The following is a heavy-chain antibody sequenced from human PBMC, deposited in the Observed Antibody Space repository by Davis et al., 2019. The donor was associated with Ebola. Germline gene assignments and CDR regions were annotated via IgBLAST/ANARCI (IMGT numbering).Heavy chain of an antibody. CDR1: GGTFSSYA. Sequence: AASVKVSCKASGGTFSSYAISWVRQAPGQRLEWMGWINAGNGNTKYSQKFQGRVTITRDTSASTAYMELSSLRSEDTAVYYCAREEMATTLRYWGQGTLVTVSS. V-gene: IGHV1-3*01. CDR3: AREEMATTLRY. J-gene: IGHJ4*02. D-gene: IGHD5-24*01. CDR2: INAGNGNT.